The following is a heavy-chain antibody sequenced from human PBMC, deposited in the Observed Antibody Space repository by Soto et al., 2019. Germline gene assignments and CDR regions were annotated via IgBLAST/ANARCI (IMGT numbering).Heavy chain of an antibody. CDR2: IWYDGSNK. Sequence: GGSLRLSCAASGFTFSSYGMHWVRQAPGKGLEWVAVIWYDGSNKYYADSVKGRFTISRDNSKNTLYLQMNSLRAEDTAVYYCAKNPGYYSDSTGYPFDYWGHGTMVTLS. V-gene: IGHV3-33*06. CDR3: AKNPGYYSDSTGYPFDY. D-gene: IGHD3-22*01. CDR1: GFTFSSYG. J-gene: IGHJ4*01.